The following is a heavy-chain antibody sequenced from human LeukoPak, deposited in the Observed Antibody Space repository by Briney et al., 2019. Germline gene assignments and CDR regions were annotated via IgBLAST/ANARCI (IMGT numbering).Heavy chain of an antibody. J-gene: IGHJ5*02. D-gene: IGHD3-16*01. CDR1: GFTFDDYA. Sequence: GGSLRLSCAASGFTFDDYAMHWVRHAPGKGLEWVSGIRGNSGSIGYGDSVKGRFTIARDNAKNSLYLQMNSLRAEDTALYYCAKDSSYEWNSNWFDPWGQGTLVTVSS. CDR2: IRGNSGSI. CDR3: AKDSSYEWNSNWFDP. V-gene: IGHV3-9*01.